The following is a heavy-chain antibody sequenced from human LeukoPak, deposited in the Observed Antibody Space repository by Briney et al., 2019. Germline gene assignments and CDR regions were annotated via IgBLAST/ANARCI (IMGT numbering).Heavy chain of an antibody. CDR2: IYYSGST. J-gene: IGHJ4*02. D-gene: IGHD3-9*01. Sequence: PSETLSLTCTVSGGSISSYYWSWIRQPPGKGLEWIGYIYYSGSTNYNPSLKSRVTISVDTSKNQFSLKLSSVTAADTAVYYCARTERDILTGYFFDYWGQVTIVTVSS. CDR3: ARTERDILTGYFFDY. CDR1: GGSISSYY. V-gene: IGHV4-59*01.